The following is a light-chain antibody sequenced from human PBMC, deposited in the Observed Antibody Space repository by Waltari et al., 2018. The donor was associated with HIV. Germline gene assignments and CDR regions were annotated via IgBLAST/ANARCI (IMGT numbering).Light chain of an antibody. V-gene: IGLV2-23*02. CDR1: RRDVGNYDL. J-gene: IGLJ1*01. CDR3: CSYAGGSAFYV. CDR2: QLS. Sequence: QSALTQPASVSGSPGKSITLSCTGTRRDVGNYDLVSWYQHLTGKAPTPLFYQLSHRPSGVSTRFSGSKSGNTASLTISGLQAEDEGDYYCCSYAGGSAFYVFGTGTKVTVL.